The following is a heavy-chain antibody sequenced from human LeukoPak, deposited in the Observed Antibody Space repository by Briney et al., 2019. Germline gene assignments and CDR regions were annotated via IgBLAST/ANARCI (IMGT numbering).Heavy chain of an antibody. CDR3: ARGPLRGYCSGGSCYSGLFDY. CDR1: GGSFSGYY. D-gene: IGHD2-15*01. J-gene: IGHJ4*02. Sequence: SETLSLTCAVYGGSFSGYYWSWIRQPPGKGLGWIGEINHSGSTNYNPSLKSRVTISVDTSKNQFSLKLSSVTAADTAVYYCARGPLRGYCSGGSCYSGLFDYWGQGTLVTVSS. CDR2: INHSGST. V-gene: IGHV4-34*01.